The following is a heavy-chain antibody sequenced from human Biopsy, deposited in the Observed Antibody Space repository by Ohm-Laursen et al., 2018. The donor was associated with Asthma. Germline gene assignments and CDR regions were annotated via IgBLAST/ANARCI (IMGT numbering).Heavy chain of an antibody. CDR1: GGSISSGAYY. CDR2: IYYIGST. Sequence: TLSLTLTVSGGSISSGAYYWSWVRQPPGKGLEWIGYIYYIGSTYYNPSLKSRVAISLDTSKNQFSLKLSSVTAADTAVYFCARRGGVRRYFDYWGQGTLVTVSS. J-gene: IGHJ4*02. D-gene: IGHD3-16*01. CDR3: ARRGGVRRYFDY. V-gene: IGHV4-30-4*01.